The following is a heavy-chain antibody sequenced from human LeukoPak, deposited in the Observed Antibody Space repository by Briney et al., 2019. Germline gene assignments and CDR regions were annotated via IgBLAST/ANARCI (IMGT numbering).Heavy chain of an antibody. D-gene: IGHD6-6*01. Sequence: GGSLRLSCAASGFTFSDYYMSWIRQAPGKGLEWVSYISSSGSTIYYADSVKGRFTISRDNAKNSLYLQMNSLRAEDTAVFYCARDRGWAARAFDIWGQGTMVTVSS. V-gene: IGHV3-11*04. J-gene: IGHJ3*02. CDR3: ARDRGWAARAFDI. CDR1: GFTFSDYY. CDR2: ISSSGSTI.